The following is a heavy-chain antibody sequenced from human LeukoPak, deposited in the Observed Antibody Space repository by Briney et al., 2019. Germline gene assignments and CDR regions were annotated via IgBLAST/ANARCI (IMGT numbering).Heavy chain of an antibody. J-gene: IGHJ4*02. CDR2: IRSKANSYAT. CDR1: GFTFSGSA. CDR3: TPSLYDILTGSDY. V-gene: IGHV3-73*01. Sequence: SGGSLRLSCAASGFTFSGSAMHWVRQASGKGLEWVGRIRSKANSYATAYAASVKGGFTISRDDSKNTAHLQMNSLKTEDTAVYYCTPSLYDILTGSDYWGQGTLVTVSS. D-gene: IGHD3-9*01.